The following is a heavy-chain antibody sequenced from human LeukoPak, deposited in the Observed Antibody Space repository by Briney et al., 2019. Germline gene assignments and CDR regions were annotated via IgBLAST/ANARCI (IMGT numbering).Heavy chain of an antibody. CDR3: ALRYCSGGSCYSGAWFDP. D-gene: IGHD2-15*01. Sequence: ASVKVSCKASGGTFSSYAISWVRQAPGQGLEWMGRIIPIFGIANYAQKFQGRVTITADKPTSTAYMELSSLRSEDTAVYYCALRYCSGGSCYSGAWFDPWGQGTLVTVSS. J-gene: IGHJ5*02. V-gene: IGHV1-69*04. CDR1: GGTFSSYA. CDR2: IIPIFGIA.